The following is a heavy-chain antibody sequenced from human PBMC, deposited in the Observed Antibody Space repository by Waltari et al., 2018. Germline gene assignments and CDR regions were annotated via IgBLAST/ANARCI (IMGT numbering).Heavy chain of an antibody. D-gene: IGHD3-3*01. CDR1: GYTLTSYE. CDR2: MNPNSGNT. CDR3: ARVNFWSGYYYGMDV. J-gene: IGHJ6*02. Sequence: QVQLVQSGAEVKKPGASVKVSCKASGYTLTSYEIHWVRQATGQGLEWMGWMNPNSGNTGYAQKFQGRVTMTRNTSISTAYMELSSLRSEDTAVYYCARVNFWSGYYYGMDVWGQGTTVTVSS. V-gene: IGHV1-8*01.